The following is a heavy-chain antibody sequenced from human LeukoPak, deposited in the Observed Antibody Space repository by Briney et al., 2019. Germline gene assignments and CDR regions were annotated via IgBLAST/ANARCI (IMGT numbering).Heavy chain of an antibody. Sequence: GGSLRLSCAASGFTFSSYEMNWVRQAPGKGLEWVSYISSSGTTIYYADSVKGRFTISRDNAKHSLYLQMNSLRAEDTAVYYCARGYDSSAYYVYWGQGTLVTVSS. CDR2: ISSSGTTI. D-gene: IGHD3-22*01. V-gene: IGHV3-48*03. CDR3: ARGYDSSAYYVY. J-gene: IGHJ4*02. CDR1: GFTFSSYE.